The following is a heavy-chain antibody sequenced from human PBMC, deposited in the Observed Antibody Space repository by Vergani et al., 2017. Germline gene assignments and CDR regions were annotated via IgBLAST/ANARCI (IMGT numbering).Heavy chain of an antibody. V-gene: IGHV5-10-1*01. CDR2: IDPSDSYT. CDR3: AFCSSTSCAHPAGYGRDV. J-gene: IGHJ6*02. D-gene: IGHD2-2*01. CDR1: GYSFTSYW. Sequence: EVQLVQSGAEVKKPGESLRISCKGSGYSFTSYWISWVRQMPGKGLEWMGRIDPSDSYTNYSPSFQGHVTISADKSISTAYMELSRLRSDDTAVYYCAFCSSTSCAHPAGYGRDVWGQGP.